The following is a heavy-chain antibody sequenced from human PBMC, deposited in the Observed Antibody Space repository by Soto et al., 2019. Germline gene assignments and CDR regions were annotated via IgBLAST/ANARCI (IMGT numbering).Heavy chain of an antibody. J-gene: IGHJ4*02. D-gene: IGHD4-17*01. CDR3: ARAIPYGDATAPDY. CDR1: GFTFSSYS. V-gene: IGHV3-48*01. CDR2: ISSSSSTI. Sequence: EVQLVESGGGLVQPGGSLRLSCAASGFTFSSYSMNWVRQAPGKGLEWVSYISSSSSTIYYADSVKGRFTISRDNAKNSLYLQMNSLRAEDTAVYYCARAIPYGDATAPDYWGQGTLVTVSS.